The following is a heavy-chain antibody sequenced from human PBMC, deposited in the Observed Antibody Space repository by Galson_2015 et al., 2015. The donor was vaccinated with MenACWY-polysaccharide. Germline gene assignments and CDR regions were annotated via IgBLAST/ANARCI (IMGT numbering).Heavy chain of an antibody. J-gene: IGHJ3*01. CDR3: AHVMITFGGVIGDDAFDV. CDR2: IYWDGDN. Sequence: PALVKPTQPLTLTCTFSGFSLLTNGVGVNWIRQPPGKALEWLAVIYWDGDNRYSPSLRSRLTVTKDTSKNQVVLTMTNMDLVDTATYYCAHVMITFGGVIGDDAFDVWGQGTMVTVSS. V-gene: IGHV2-5*02. D-gene: IGHD3-16*01. CDR1: GFSLLTNGVG.